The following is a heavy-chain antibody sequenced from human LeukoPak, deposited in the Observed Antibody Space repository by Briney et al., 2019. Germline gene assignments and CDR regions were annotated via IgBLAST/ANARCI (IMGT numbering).Heavy chain of an antibody. J-gene: IGHJ3*02. Sequence: GGSLRLSCAASGFTFSSYNMNWVRQAPGKGLEWFSSISSGNSYIYYADSVKGRFTISRDNAKNSLYLQMNSLRAEDTAVYYCARPETQYSSGLDGFDIWGQGTMVTVSS. D-gene: IGHD6-19*01. V-gene: IGHV3-21*01. CDR1: GFTFSSYN. CDR3: ARPETQYSSGLDGFDI. CDR2: ISSGNSYI.